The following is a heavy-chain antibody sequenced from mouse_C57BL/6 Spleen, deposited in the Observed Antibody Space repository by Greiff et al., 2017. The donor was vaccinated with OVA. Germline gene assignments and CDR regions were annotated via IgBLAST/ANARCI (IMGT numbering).Heavy chain of an antibody. V-gene: IGHV5-6*01. J-gene: IGHJ2*01. Sequence: EVHLVESGGDLVKPGGSLKLSCAASGFTFSSYGMSWVRQTPDKRLEWVATISSGGSYTYYPDSVKGRFTISRDNAKNTLYLQMSSLKSEDTAMYYCARPAGSSPYFDYWGQGTTLTVSS. CDR1: GFTFSSYG. CDR2: ISSGGSYT. CDR3: ARPAGSSPYFDY.